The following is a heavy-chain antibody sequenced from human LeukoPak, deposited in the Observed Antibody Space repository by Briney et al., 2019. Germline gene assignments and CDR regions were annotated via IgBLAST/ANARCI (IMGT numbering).Heavy chain of an antibody. CDR2: ISGSGGST. CDR1: GFTFSSYA. Sequence: PGGSLRLSCAASGFTFSSYAMSWVRQAPGKGLEWVSAISGSGGSTYYADFVKGRFTISRDNSKNTLYLQMNSLRAEDTAVYYCAKDRVPAASRSWFDPWGQGTLVTVSS. CDR3: AKDRVPAASRSWFDP. V-gene: IGHV3-23*01. D-gene: IGHD2-2*01. J-gene: IGHJ5*02.